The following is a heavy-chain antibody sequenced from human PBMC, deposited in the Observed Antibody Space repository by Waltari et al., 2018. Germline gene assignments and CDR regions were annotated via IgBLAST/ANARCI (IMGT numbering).Heavy chain of an antibody. Sequence: QVQLQESGPGLVKPSQTLSLTCTVSGGSISSGGYYWSWIRPHPGKGLEWIGYIYYMGGTDYNPSRKSLVTISLDTSKNQFSLKLSSVTAADTAVYYCARGVDGDYVIAFEIWGQGTMVTVSS. CDR2: IYYMGGT. V-gene: IGHV4-31*01. CDR1: GGSISSGGYY. D-gene: IGHD4-17*01. J-gene: IGHJ3*02. CDR3: ARGVDGDYVIAFEI.